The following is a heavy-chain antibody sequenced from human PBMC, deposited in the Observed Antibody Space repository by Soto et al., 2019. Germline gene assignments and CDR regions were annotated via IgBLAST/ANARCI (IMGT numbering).Heavy chain of an antibody. J-gene: IGHJ6*03. Sequence: QLVESGGGLVQPGGSLRLSCAASGFTFNTYWMSWVRQAPGKGLEWVANIKYDGSEKYFVGSVRGRFTISRDNANXSXXLQMNSLXAEXTXXXXXXXXXXQVYYMDVWGKGTTVTVS. CDR1: GFTFNTYW. V-gene: IGHV3-7*01. CDR3: XXXXXQVYYMDV. CDR2: IKYDGSEK.